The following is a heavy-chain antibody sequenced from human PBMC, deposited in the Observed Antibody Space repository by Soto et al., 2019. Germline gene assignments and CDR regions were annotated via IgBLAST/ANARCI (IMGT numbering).Heavy chain of an antibody. CDR2: ITFDGSNK. CDR3: ARGVLGFGECAGAT. D-gene: IGHD3-10*01. Sequence: QVQLVESGGGLVQPGRSLRLSCAASGFTFSSYGMPWVRQAPGKGLEWVAVITFDGSNKYYADSVKGRFTISRDNSKNTMSLLMNSLSAEATAVDDCARGVLGFGECAGATWGQGTLVTVSS. J-gene: IGHJ1*01. CDR1: GFTFSSYG. V-gene: IGHV3-30*03.